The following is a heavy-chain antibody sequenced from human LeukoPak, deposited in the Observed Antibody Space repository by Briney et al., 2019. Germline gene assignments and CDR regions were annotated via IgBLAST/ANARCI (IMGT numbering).Heavy chain of an antibody. Sequence: PGGSLRLSCAASGFTFSSYSMNWVRQAPGKGLEWVSSISSSSSYIYYADSVKGRFTISRANAKKSLYLQMNSLRAEDTAVYYCAELGITMIGGVWGKGTTVTISS. CDR1: GFTFSSYS. CDR2: ISSSSSYI. V-gene: IGHV3-21*01. CDR3: AELGITMIGGV. J-gene: IGHJ6*04. D-gene: IGHD3-10*02.